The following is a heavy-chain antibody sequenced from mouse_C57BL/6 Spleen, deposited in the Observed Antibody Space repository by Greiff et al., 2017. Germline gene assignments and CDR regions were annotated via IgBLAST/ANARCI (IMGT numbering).Heavy chain of an antibody. D-gene: IGHD2-12*01. CDR2: IYPGGGYT. CDR3: AVTFGDAMDY. Sequence: VQLVESGAELVRPGTSVKMSCKASGYTFTNYWIGWAKQRPGHGLEWIGDIYPGGGYTNYNEKFKGKATLTADKSSSTAYMQFSSLTSEDSAIYYCAVTFGDAMDYWGQGTSVTVSS. J-gene: IGHJ4*01. V-gene: IGHV1-63*01. CDR1: GYTFTNYW.